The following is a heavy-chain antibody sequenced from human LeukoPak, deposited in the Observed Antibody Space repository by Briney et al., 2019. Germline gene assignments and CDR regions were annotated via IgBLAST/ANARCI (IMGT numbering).Heavy chain of an antibody. CDR3: ARDSYVVATLRHFDY. V-gene: IGHV1-18*01. Sequence: GASVKVSCKSSGYTFTSYGIIWVRQAPGQGLEWMGWISAYNGNTNYAQKLQGRVTMTTDTSTSTAYMELRSLRSDDTAVYYCARDSYVVATLRHFDYWGQGTLVTVSS. J-gene: IGHJ4*02. D-gene: IGHD5-12*01. CDR1: GYTFTSYG. CDR2: ISAYNGNT.